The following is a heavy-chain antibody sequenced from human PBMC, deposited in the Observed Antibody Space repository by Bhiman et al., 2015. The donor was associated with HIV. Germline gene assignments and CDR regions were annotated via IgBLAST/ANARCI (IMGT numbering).Heavy chain of an antibody. V-gene: IGHV3-21*01. CDR2: ISSSGTYI. CDR1: GFTFSSHS. CDR3: ARSNYLGAFDI. J-gene: IGHJ3*02. D-gene: IGHD1-7*01. Sequence: EVQLVESGGGLVKPGGSLRLSCAASGFTFSSHSMNWVRQAPGKGLEWVSSISSSGTYIYYADSVKGRFTISRDNAKNSLYLQMNSLRAEDTAVYYCARSNYLGAFDIWGQGTMVIVSS.